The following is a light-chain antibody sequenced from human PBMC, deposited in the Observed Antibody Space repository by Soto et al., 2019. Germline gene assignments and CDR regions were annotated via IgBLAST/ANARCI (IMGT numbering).Light chain of an antibody. CDR1: QGIRND. CDR2: GAS. V-gene: IGKV1-6*01. CDR3: LQDYNYPRT. J-gene: IGKJ1*01. Sequence: AIQMTQSPSSLPASVGDRVTITCRASQGIRNDLGWYQQKPGKAPKLLIYGASSLQSGVPSRFSGSGSGTDFTLTISSLQPEDFATYYCLQDYNYPRTFGQGTKVEIK.